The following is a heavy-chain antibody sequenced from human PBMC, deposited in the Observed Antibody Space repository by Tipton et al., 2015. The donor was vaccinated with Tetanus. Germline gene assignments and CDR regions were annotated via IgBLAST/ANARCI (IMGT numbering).Heavy chain of an antibody. J-gene: IGHJ4*02. CDR1: GFTFSSNY. CDR3: AREQSGSYAVFDY. Sequence: SLRLSCAASGFTFSSNYMSWIRQAPGKGLEWISYITGGGTSTFYADSVRGRFTISRDNAKKSLFLQMNSLRDEDTAVYYCAREQSGSYAVFDYWGQGALVTVSS. D-gene: IGHD3-16*01. CDR2: ITGGGTST. V-gene: IGHV3-11*04.